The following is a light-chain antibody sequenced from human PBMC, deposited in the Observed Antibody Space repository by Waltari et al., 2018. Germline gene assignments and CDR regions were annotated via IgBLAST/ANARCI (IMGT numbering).Light chain of an antibody. V-gene: IGLV2-14*03. CDR1: STDVGDYNY. CDR3: CSYAGRSTWV. CDR2: DVT. Sequence: QSALTQPASVSGSPGQSITISCTGASTDVGDYNYVSWYQQIPGKAPKVIIYDVTKRPSGVSKRFSGSKSGNSASLSSSGLHAEDEAHYYCCSYAGRSTWVFGGGTTVTVL. J-gene: IGLJ3*02.